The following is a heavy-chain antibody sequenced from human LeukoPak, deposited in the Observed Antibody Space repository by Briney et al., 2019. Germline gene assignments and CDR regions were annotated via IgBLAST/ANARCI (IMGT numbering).Heavy chain of an antibody. CDR3: ARHNPRAYGGNLAFDI. CDR1: GGSISSSSYY. J-gene: IGHJ3*02. Sequence: PSETLSLTCTVSGGSISSSSYYWGWIRQPPGKGLEWIGSIYYSGSTYYNPSLKSRVTISVDTSKNQFSLKLSSVTAADTAVYYCARHNPRAYGGNLAFDISGQGTMVTVSS. D-gene: IGHD4-23*01. CDR2: IYYSGST. V-gene: IGHV4-39*01.